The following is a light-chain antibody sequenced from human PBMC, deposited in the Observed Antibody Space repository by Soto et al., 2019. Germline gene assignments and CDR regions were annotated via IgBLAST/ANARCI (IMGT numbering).Light chain of an antibody. J-gene: IGLJ1*01. CDR1: SSNIGKKY. Sequence: QCVLTQPPSVSAAPGQKVTISCSGSSSNIGKKYVSWYQQLPETDPKILIYKNDKRPSRIPERIYGSKSGTSATLGITGLQTGDEADYYCGTWDSLSALYVFATGTKVT. CDR3: GTWDSLSALYV. V-gene: IGLV1-51*02. CDR2: KND.